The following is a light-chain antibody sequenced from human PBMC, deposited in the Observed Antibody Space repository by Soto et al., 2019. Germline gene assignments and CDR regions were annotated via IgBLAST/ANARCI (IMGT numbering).Light chain of an antibody. J-gene: IGKJ1*01. Sequence: DIQMTQSPSTLSESVGDRVTITCRASQSISTSLAWYQQKPGKAPKVLIYKASSLESGVPSRFSGSGSRTEFPLTISSLQPDDFATYYCQHCDSYWTFGQGTKVEIK. CDR1: QSISTS. CDR2: KAS. CDR3: QHCDSYWT. V-gene: IGKV1-5*03.